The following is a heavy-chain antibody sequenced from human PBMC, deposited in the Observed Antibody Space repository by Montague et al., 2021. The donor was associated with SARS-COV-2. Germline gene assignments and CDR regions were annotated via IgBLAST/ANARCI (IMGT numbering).Heavy chain of an antibody. CDR2: INHSGST. J-gene: IGHJ5*02. CDR1: GGSFSGYH. Sequence: SETLSLTCAVYGGSFSGYHWSWIRQPPGKGLEWIGEINHSGSTNYNPSLKSRVTISVDTSKNQFSLKLSSVTAADTAVYFCAKGSHIYETRGLRTGRFDPWGQGTLVTVSS. CDR3: AKGSHIYETRGLRTGRFDP. V-gene: IGHV4-34*01. D-gene: IGHD7-27*01.